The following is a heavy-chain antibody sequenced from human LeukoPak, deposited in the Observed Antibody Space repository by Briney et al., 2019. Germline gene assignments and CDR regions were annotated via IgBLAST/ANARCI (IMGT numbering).Heavy chain of an antibody. V-gene: IGHV3-23*01. CDR3: AKGKITMVRGSPTDF. CDR2: ISGSGTST. Sequence: GGSLRLSCAASEFTFSSYAMSWVRQAPGKGLAWVSAISGSGTSTYYADSVKGRFTISRDNSKNTLYLQMNSLSAEDTALYYCAKGKITMVRGSPTDFWGQGTLVTVSS. CDR1: EFTFSSYA. J-gene: IGHJ4*02. D-gene: IGHD3-10*01.